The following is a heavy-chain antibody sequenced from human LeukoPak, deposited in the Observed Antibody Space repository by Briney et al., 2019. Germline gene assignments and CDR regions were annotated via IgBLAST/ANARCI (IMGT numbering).Heavy chain of an antibody. CDR1: GYSFTSYW. CDR2: IYPGDSDT. J-gene: IGHJ4*02. V-gene: IGHV5-51*01. D-gene: IGHD3-16*01. Sequence: GESLKISCKGSGYSFTSYWIGWVRQMPGKGLEWMGIIYPGDSDTRYSPSFQGQVTISADKSISTAYLQWSSLKASDTAMYYCAREGGGIYDYVWDSQTGHYYFDYWGQGTLVTVSS. CDR3: AREGGGIYDYVWDSQTGHYYFDY.